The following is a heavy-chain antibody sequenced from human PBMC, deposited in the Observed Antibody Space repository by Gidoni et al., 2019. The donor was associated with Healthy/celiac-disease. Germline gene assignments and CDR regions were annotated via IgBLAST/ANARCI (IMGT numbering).Heavy chain of an antibody. CDR2: ISAYNGNT. V-gene: IGHV1-18*01. D-gene: IGHD6-19*01. Sequence: PGQGLEWMGWISAYNGNTNYAQKLQGRVTMTTDTSTSTAYMELRSLRSDDTAVYYCASGRSSGTLLKYYYGMDVWGQGTTVTVSS. J-gene: IGHJ6*02. CDR3: ASGRSSGTLLKYYYGMDV.